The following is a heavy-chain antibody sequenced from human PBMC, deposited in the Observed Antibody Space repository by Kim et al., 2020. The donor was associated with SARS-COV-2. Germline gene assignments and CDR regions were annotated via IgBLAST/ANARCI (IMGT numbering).Heavy chain of an antibody. CDR3: AREPAVRYCSSTSCNIAPGGDAFDI. CDR2: IYYSGST. J-gene: IGHJ3*02. Sequence: SETLSLTCTVSGGSISSGGYYWSWIRQHPGKGLEWIGYIYYSGSTYYNPSLKSRVTISVDTSKNQFSLKLSSVTAADTAVYYCAREPAVRYCSSTSCNIAPGGDAFDIWGQGTMVTVSS. V-gene: IGHV4-31*03. CDR1: GGSISSGGYY. D-gene: IGHD2-2*01.